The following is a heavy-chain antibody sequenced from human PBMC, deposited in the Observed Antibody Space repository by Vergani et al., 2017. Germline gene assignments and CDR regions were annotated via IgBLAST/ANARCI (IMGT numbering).Heavy chain of an antibody. V-gene: IGHV1-2*02. D-gene: IGHD3-10*01. J-gene: IGHJ6*02. Sequence: QVPLVQSGAEVKKPGASVKVSCKASGYTFTGYYMHWVRQAPGQGLEWMGWINPNSGGTNYAQKFQGRVTMTRDTSISTAYMELSRLRSDGTAVYYCARGTASIWFGVDLWYYYYGMDVWGQGTTVTVSS. CDR2: INPNSGGT. CDR1: GYTFTGYY. CDR3: ARGTASIWFGVDLWYYYYGMDV.